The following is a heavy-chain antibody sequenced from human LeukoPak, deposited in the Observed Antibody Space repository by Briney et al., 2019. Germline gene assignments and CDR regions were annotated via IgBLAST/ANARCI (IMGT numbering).Heavy chain of an antibody. J-gene: IGHJ5*02. CDR3: TRAAGITGTSRDNWFDP. Sequence: GGSLRLSFAASGFTFSSYDMHWERRATGKGLEWVASIWHDGNRKYHADSVEGRFTISRDNSKNTVYMQMNSLRADDTAVYYCTRAAGITGTSRDNWFDPWGQGTLVIVSS. CDR1: GFTFSSYD. CDR2: IWHDGNRK. V-gene: IGHV3-33*01. D-gene: IGHD1/OR15-1a*01.